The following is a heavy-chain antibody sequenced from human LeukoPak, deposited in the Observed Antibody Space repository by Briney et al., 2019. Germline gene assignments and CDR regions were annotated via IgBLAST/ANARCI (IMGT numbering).Heavy chain of an antibody. CDR2: ISGSGGGT. J-gene: IGHJ4*02. CDR1: GFTFSNYA. V-gene: IGHV3-23*01. Sequence: GGSLRLSCAASGFTFSNYAMSWVRQAPGKGLEWVSGISGSGGGTYYAGSVKGRFTISRDNSKNTLYLQVNSLRAEDTAVYYCAKSPTYGSGSYSYYFDYWGQGTLVTVSS. D-gene: IGHD3-10*01. CDR3: AKSPTYGSGSYSYYFDY.